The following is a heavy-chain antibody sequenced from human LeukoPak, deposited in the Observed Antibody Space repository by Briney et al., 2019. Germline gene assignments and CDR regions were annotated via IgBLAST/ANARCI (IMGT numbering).Heavy chain of an antibody. Sequence: GRSLRLSCAASGFTLSTYGMHWVRQAPGKGLEWVAVISYDGSNKYYADSVKGRFTISRDNSKNTLYLQINSLRAEDTAVYYCANDRSMGLDYWGQGTLVSVSS. D-gene: IGHD3-10*01. V-gene: IGHV3-30*18. CDR3: ANDRSMGLDY. J-gene: IGHJ4*02. CDR2: ISYDGSNK. CDR1: GFTLSTYG.